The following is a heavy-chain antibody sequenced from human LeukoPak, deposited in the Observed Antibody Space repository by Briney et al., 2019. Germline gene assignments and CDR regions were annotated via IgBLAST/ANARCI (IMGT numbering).Heavy chain of an antibody. D-gene: IGHD3-22*01. CDR3: ARVAPTRGFASSGYYPLDY. CDR1: GGSINSYY. Sequence: SETLSLTCTVSGGSINSYYWSWIRQPPGKGLEWIGYIYYSGSTNYNPSLKSRVTIAVDTSKNQFSLRLTSVTVADTAVYYCARVAPTRGFASSGYYPLDYWGQGTLVNVSS. V-gene: IGHV4-59*01. CDR2: IYYSGST. J-gene: IGHJ4*02.